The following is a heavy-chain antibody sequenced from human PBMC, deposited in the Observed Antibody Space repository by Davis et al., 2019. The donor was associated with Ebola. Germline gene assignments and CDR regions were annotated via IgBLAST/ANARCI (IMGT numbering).Heavy chain of an antibody. V-gene: IGHV3-11*06. CDR1: GFTFSDYY. J-gene: IGHJ4*02. D-gene: IGHD6-19*01. CDR2: ISSSSSYT. Sequence: SLNICCAASGFTFSDYYMSWIRQAPGKRLEWVSYISSSSSYTNYADSVKGRFTISRDNAKNSLYLQMNSLRAEDTAVYYCARVGDSSGWYYYFDYWGQGTLVTVSS. CDR3: ARVGDSSGWYYYFDY.